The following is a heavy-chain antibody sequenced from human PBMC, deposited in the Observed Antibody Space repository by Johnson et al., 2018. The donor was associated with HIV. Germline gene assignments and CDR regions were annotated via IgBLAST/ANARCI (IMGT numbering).Heavy chain of an antibody. CDR3: ARDGESQQLPLGDAFDV. CDR2: IGNAGDT. CDR1: GFTFSSYD. Sequence: EVQLVESGGGLVQPGGSLRLSCAASGFTFSSYDMHWVRKATGKGLEWVSAIGNAGDTYYPGSVKGRFTISRDNSRNTLYLQMSSLRAEDTAMYYCARDGESQQLPLGDAFDVWGQGTMVTVSS. J-gene: IGHJ3*01. V-gene: IGHV3-13*01. D-gene: IGHD6-13*01.